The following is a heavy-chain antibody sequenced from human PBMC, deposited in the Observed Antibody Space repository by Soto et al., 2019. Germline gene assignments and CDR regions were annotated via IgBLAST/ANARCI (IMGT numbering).Heavy chain of an antibody. D-gene: IGHD3-3*01. J-gene: IGHJ4*02. V-gene: IGHV4-34*01. Sequence: SETLSLTCAVYGGSFSGYYWSWIRQPPGKGLEWIGEINHSGSTNYNPSLKSRVTISVDTSKNQFSLKLSSVTAADTAVYYCARHDPGEVGVVIILYYFDYWGQGTLVTVSS. CDR2: INHSGST. CDR3: ARHDPGEVGVVIILYYFDY. CDR1: GGSFSGYY.